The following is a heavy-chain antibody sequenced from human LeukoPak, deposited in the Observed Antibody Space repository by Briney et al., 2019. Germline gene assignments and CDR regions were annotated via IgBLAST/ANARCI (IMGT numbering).Heavy chain of an antibody. D-gene: IGHD6-6*01. J-gene: IGHJ5*02. Sequence: SETLSLTCAVYGGSFSGYYWSWMRQPPGKGLEWIGEINHSGSTNYNPSLKSRVTISVDTSKNQFSLKLSSVTAADTAVYYCAQCIAAPGGWFDPWGQGTLVTVSS. CDR2: INHSGST. CDR3: AQCIAAPGGWFDP. V-gene: IGHV4-34*01. CDR1: GGSFSGYY.